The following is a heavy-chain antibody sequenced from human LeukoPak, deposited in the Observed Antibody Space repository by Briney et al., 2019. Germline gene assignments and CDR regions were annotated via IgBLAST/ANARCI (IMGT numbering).Heavy chain of an antibody. V-gene: IGHV1-2*04. D-gene: IGHD6-13*01. CDR1: GGTFSSYA. CDR3: ARGFIAAAGTNWFDP. J-gene: IGHJ5*02. CDR2: INPNSGGT. Sequence: GASVKVSCKASGGTFSSYAISWVRQAPGQGLEWMGWINPNSGGTNYAQKFQGWVTMTRDTSISTAYMELSRLRSDDTAVYYCARGFIAAAGTNWFDPWGQGTLVTVSS.